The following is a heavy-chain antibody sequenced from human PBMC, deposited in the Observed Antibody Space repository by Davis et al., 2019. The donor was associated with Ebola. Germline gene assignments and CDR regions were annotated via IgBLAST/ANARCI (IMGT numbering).Heavy chain of an antibody. V-gene: IGHV3-21*01. CDR2: ISSSSSYI. Sequence: GGSLRPSCAASGFTFSSYSMNWVRQAPGKGLEWVSSISSSSSYIYYADSVKGRFTISRDNAKNSLYLQMNSLRAEDTAVYYCARRRGYSYGSYYFDYWGQGTLVTVSS. J-gene: IGHJ4*02. CDR3: ARRRGYSYGSYYFDY. D-gene: IGHD5-18*01. CDR1: GFTFSSYS.